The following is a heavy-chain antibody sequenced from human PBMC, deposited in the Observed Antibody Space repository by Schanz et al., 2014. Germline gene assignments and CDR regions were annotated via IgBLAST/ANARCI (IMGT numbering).Heavy chain of an antibody. V-gene: IGHV3-66*01. D-gene: IGHD1-1*01. CDR1: GFTVSSNH. CDR2: IYSGIGA. J-gene: IGHJ4*02. Sequence: VQLVESGGGVVQPGRSLRLSCAVSGFTVSSNHMSWVRQAPGKGLEWVSVIYSGIGAYYADSVKDRFTVSRDNSKNTVYLQMNRLRAEDTAVYYCARRTDWNLHYWGQGALVTVSS. CDR3: ARRTDWNLHY.